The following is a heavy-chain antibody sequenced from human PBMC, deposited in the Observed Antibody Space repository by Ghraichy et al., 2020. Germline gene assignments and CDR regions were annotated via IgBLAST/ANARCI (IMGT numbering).Heavy chain of an antibody. V-gene: IGHV3-7*01. CDR1: GFPFRGYW. D-gene: IGHD6-19*01. CDR3: AKNIVVAGKILYFYYGMDV. Sequence: GGSLRLSCAASGFPFRGYWMTWVRQAPGKGLEWMASIKQDGTEEKYLDSVKGRFTISRDNPKNSLYLQMDSLRTEDTAVYYCAKNIVVAGKILYFYYGMDVWGQGTTVTVSS. CDR2: IKQDGTEE. J-gene: IGHJ6*02.